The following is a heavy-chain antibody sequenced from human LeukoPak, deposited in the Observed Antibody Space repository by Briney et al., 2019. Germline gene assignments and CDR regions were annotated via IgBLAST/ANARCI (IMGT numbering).Heavy chain of an antibody. CDR1: GFTFSSYS. J-gene: IGHJ4*02. Sequence: TGGSLRLSYAASGFTFSSYSMNWVRQAPGKGQEWVSYISSSSSTIYYADSVKGGFTISRDNAKNSLYLQMNSLRAEDTAVYYCARDLPIEGFDYWGQGTLVTVSS. CDR2: ISSSSSTI. V-gene: IGHV3-48*04. D-gene: IGHD3-16*02. CDR3: ARDLPIEGFDY.